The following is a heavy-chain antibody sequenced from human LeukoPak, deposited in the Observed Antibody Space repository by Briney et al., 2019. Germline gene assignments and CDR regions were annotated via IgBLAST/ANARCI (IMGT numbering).Heavy chain of an antibody. J-gene: IGHJ5*02. V-gene: IGHV4-39*01. CDR3: ARLGSSSWYGMKNWFDP. CDR1: GGSISSSSYY. Sequence: SETLSLTCTVSGGSISSSSYYWGWIRQPPGKGLEWIGSIYHSGSTYYNPSLKSRVTISVDTSKNQFSLKLSSVTAADTAVYYCARLGSSSWYGMKNWFDPWGQGTLVTVSS. D-gene: IGHD6-13*01. CDR2: IYHSGST.